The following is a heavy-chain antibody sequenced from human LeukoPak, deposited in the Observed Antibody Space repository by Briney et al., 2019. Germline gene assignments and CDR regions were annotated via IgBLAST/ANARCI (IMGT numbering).Heavy chain of an antibody. V-gene: IGHV3-48*03. CDR2: ISSSGTTI. CDR1: GFTFSYYE. CDR3: ARDDYSNTGPYLNYGMDV. Sequence: GGSLRLSCAASGFTFSYYEMIWVRQAPGKGLEWVSYISSSGTTIYYADSVKGRFTISRDNAKNSLYLQMNSLRAEDTAVYYCARDDYSNTGPYLNYGMDVWGQGTTVTVSS. J-gene: IGHJ6*02. D-gene: IGHD4-11*01.